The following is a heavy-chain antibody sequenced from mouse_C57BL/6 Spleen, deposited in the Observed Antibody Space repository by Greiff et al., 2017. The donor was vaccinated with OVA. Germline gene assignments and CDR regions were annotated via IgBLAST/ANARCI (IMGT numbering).Heavy chain of an antibody. D-gene: IGHD1-1*01. J-gene: IGHJ3*01. CDR2: INPSSGYT. Sequence: VQLQQSGAELARPGASVKMSCTASGYTFTSYTMHWVNQRPGQGLEWIGYINPSSGYTKYNQKVKDKATLTADKSSSTDYMLLSSLTSEDSAVYYCARSNYGSPFAYWGQGTLVTVSA. CDR3: ARSNYGSPFAY. CDR1: GYTFTSYT. V-gene: IGHV1-4*01.